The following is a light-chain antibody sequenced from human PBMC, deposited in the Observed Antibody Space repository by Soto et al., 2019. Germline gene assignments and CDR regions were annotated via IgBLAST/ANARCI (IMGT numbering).Light chain of an antibody. CDR2: GVS. CDR1: QTVSSIY. CDR3: QQYGSSPIT. Sequence: EIVLTQSPGTLSLSLGERATLSCRASQTVSSIYVAWYQQKVGQAPRLLIYGVSSRVTGIPDRFSGSGSGTDFTLTISRLEPEDFAVYYCQQYGSSPITFGQGTRLEN. V-gene: IGKV3-20*01. J-gene: IGKJ5*01.